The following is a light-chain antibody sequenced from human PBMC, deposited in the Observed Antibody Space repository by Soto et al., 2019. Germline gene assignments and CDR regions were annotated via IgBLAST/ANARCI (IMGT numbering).Light chain of an antibody. CDR3: SSYTSSSTFYV. CDR2: DVS. Sequence: QSVLTQPASVSGSPGQSITTSCTGTSSDVGDYNYVSWYQQHPGKAPKLMIYDVSNRPSGVSNRFSGSKSGNTASLTISGLQAEDEADYYCSSYTSSSTFYVFGTGTKVTVL. V-gene: IGLV2-14*01. CDR1: SSDVGDYNY. J-gene: IGLJ1*01.